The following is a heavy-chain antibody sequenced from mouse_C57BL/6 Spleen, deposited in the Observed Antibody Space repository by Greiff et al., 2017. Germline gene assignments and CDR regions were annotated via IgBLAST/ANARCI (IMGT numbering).Heavy chain of an antibody. CDR1: GYTFTDYY. D-gene: IGHD3-2*02. V-gene: IGHV1-76*01. J-gene: IGHJ4*01. CDR3: AKTAQVYYAMDY. CDR2: IYPGSGNT. Sequence: QVQLQQSGAELVRPGASVKLSCKASGYTFTDYYINWVKQRPGQGLEWIARIYPGSGNTYYNEKFKGKATLTAEKSSSTAYMQLSSLTSEDSAVYFCAKTAQVYYAMDYWGQGTSVTVSS.